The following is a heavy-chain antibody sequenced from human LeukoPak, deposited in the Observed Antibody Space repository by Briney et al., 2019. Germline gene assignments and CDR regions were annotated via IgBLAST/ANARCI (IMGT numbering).Heavy chain of an antibody. D-gene: IGHD5-12*01. CDR3: ARDISYDGSYYYYYGMDV. CDR1: GFTFSSYA. J-gene: IGHJ6*02. V-gene: IGHV3-30-3*01. CDR2: ISYDGSNK. Sequence: GGSLRLSCAASGFTFSSYAMHWVRQAPGKGLEWVAVISYDGSNKYYADSVKGRFTISRDSSKNTLYLQMNSLRAEDTAVYYCARDISYDGSYYYYYGMDVWGQGTTVTVSS.